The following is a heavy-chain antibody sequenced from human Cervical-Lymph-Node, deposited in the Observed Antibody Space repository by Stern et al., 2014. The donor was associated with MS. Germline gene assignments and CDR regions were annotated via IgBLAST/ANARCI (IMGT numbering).Heavy chain of an antibody. D-gene: IGHD4-17*01. V-gene: IGHV3-30*18. CDR3: AKDWEYDGDIGWYSDV. Sequence: DQLVESGGGVVQPGRSLRVSCAASGFAFSHYGMNWVRQAPGKGLEWEAFISYDVSTKHYADSVKGRFTISRDNSNNMLFLQMNSLRTEDTAVYYCAKDWEYDGDIGWYSDVWGRGTLVTVSS. J-gene: IGHJ2*01. CDR2: ISYDVSTK. CDR1: GFAFSHYG.